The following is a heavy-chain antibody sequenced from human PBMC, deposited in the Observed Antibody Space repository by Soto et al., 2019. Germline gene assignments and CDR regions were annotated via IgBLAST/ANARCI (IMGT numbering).Heavy chain of an antibody. CDR3: ARALTYYYGSGSSLGFDY. CDR1: GFTFSSYS. V-gene: IGHV3-21*01. CDR2: ISSSSSYI. D-gene: IGHD3-10*01. Sequence: PGGSLRLSCAASGFTFSSYSMNWVRQAPGKGLEWVSSISSSSSYIYYADSVKGRFTISRDNAKNSLYLQMNSLRAEDTAVYYCARALTYYYGSGSSLGFDYWGQGTLVTVSS. J-gene: IGHJ4*02.